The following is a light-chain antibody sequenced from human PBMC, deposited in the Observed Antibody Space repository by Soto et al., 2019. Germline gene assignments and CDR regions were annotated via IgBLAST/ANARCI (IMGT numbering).Light chain of an antibody. Sequence: QSVLTQPPSASGTPGQRVTIYCYGSSSNIGRDYVYWFQQLPGTAPKLLIYTNNQRPSGVPDRFSGSKSGTSASLAISGLRSEDEADYCCAAWDDSLSAWVFGGGTKLTVL. CDR2: TNN. CDR1: SSNIGRDY. V-gene: IGLV1-47*02. J-gene: IGLJ3*02. CDR3: AAWDDSLSAWV.